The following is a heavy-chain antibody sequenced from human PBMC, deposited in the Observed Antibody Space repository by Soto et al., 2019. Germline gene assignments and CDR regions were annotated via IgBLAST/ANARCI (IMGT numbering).Heavy chain of an antibody. J-gene: IGHJ3*02. CDR3: ASAWELLFSTNDAFDI. D-gene: IGHD1-26*01. Sequence: ASVKVSCKASGYTFTSYGISWVRQAPGQGLEWMGWISAYNGNTNYAQKLQGRVTMTTDTSTSTAYMELRSLRSDDTAVYYCASAWELLFSTNDAFDIWGQGTMVTVS. CDR1: GYTFTSYG. CDR2: ISAYNGNT. V-gene: IGHV1-18*01.